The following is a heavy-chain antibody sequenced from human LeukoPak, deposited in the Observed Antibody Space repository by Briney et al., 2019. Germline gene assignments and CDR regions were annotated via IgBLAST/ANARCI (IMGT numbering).Heavy chain of an antibody. CDR2: IDTKGTRT. CDR1: GFTFGGYL. CDR3: MKEVVATIPPL. J-gene: IGHJ4*02. V-gene: IGHV3-23*01. Sequence: PGGSLRLSCTGSGFTFGGYLMSWVRQAPGKGLKWVSGIDTKGTRTYYADSVKGRFSISRDSSKNTLFLQMNSLRVEDTAVYYCMKEVVATIPPLWGQGILVTVSS. D-gene: IGHD5-12*01.